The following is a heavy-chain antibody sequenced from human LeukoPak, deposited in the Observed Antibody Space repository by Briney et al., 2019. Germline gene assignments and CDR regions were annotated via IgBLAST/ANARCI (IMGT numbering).Heavy chain of an antibody. V-gene: IGHV4-39*01. CDR3: ARHHPSSDVLRFLEWLSFDY. J-gene: IGHJ4*02. Sequence: SETLSLTCTGSGGSISSSRYYWGWIRQPPGKGLEWIGSIYYSGSTYYNPSLKSRVTISVDTSKNQFSLKLSSVTAADTAVYYCARHHPSSDVLRFLEWLSFDYWGQGTLVTVSS. CDR2: IYYSGST. CDR1: GGSISSSRYY. D-gene: IGHD3-3*01.